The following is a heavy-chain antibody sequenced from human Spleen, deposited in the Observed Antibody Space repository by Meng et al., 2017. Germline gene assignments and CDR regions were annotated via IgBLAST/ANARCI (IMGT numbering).Heavy chain of an antibody. D-gene: IGHD1-26*01. V-gene: IGHV3-11*01. Sequence: GESLKISCAASGFTVSTNSLRWVRQAPGKGLEWVAYISGSGRIVYYADSVKGRFTISRDNAKNSLYLQLSSLRAEDAAVYYCAREGGAYPVDYWGQGTLVTVSS. CDR3: AREGGAYPVDY. CDR2: ISGSGRIV. CDR1: GFTVSTNS. J-gene: IGHJ4*02.